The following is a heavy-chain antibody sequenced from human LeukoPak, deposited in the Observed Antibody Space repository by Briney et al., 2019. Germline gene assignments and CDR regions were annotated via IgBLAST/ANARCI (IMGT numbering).Heavy chain of an antibody. CDR3: ARRAGDYSHPYDY. Sequence: GGSLRLSCTVSGFTVSSNSMSWVRQAPGKGLEWVSFIYSGSSTHNSDSVKGRFTISRDNSKNTLYLQMNSLRAEDTAVYYCARRAGDYSHPYDYWGQGTLVTVSS. D-gene: IGHD3-22*01. V-gene: IGHV3-53*01. CDR1: GFTVSSNS. CDR2: IYSGSST. J-gene: IGHJ4*02.